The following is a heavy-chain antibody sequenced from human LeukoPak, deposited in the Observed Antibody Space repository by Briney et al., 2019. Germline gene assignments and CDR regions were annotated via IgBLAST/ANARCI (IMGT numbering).Heavy chain of an antibody. Sequence: ASVKVSCKASGYTFTSYDINWVRQATGQGLEWMGWMNPNSGNTGYAQKFQGRVTMTRDTSTSTVYMELSSLRSEDTAVYYCARDRYSSGWYYFDYWGQGTLVTVSS. J-gene: IGHJ4*02. CDR2: MNPNSGNT. CDR1: GYTFTSYD. V-gene: IGHV1-8*01. D-gene: IGHD6-19*01. CDR3: ARDRYSSGWYYFDY.